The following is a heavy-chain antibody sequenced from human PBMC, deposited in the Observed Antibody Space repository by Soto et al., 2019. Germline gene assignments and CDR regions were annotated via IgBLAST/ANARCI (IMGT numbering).Heavy chain of an antibody. CDR1: GFTFSSYV. J-gene: IGHJ4*02. CDR2: IWYDGSNK. CDR3: ARDAPSKPALEWLFRY. D-gene: IGHD3-3*01. V-gene: IGHV3-33*08. Sequence: GGSLRLSCAASGFTFSSYVMHWVRQAPGKGLEWVAVIWYDGSNKYYADSVKGRFTISRENSKNTLYLQMNSLRAEDTAVYYCARDAPSKPALEWLFRYWGQGTLVTVSS.